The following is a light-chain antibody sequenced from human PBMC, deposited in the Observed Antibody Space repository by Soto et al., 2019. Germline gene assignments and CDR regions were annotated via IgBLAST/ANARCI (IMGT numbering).Light chain of an antibody. CDR2: RAS. Sequence: EIVLTQSPATLSVSPGEGATLSCGASQNVNTNLAWYQQRPGQAPRLLIYRASTRATGIPARFSGSGSGTEFTLTITNLKSDDIAIYYCQQYNNWPPEGTFGPGTRVEIK. V-gene: IGKV3-15*01. CDR1: QNVNTN. CDR3: QQYNNWPPEGT. J-gene: IGKJ3*01.